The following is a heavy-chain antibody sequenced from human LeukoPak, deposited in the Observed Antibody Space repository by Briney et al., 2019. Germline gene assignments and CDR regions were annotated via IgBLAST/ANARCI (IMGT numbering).Heavy chain of an antibody. CDR2: IIPIFGTA. CDR3: AAGGYDTLLYYYYYMDV. J-gene: IGHJ6*03. D-gene: IGHD3-9*01. Sequence: ASVKVSCKASRGTFSSYTISWVRQAPGQGLEWMGGIIPIFGTANYAQKFQGRVTITTDESTSTAYMELSSLRSEDTAVYYCAAGGYDTLLYYYYYMDVWGKGTTVTVSS. CDR1: RGTFSSYT. V-gene: IGHV1-69*05.